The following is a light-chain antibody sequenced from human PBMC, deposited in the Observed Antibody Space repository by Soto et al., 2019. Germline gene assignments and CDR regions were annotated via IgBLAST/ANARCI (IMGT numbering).Light chain of an antibody. Sequence: DRVTITSRASQSITTFLAWYQQKPGKAPQILIYDASKLEPGVPSRLSGGGSGTEFTLTISNLQADDFATYYCQQYSSTPWTFGQGTKVDI. V-gene: IGKV1-5*01. J-gene: IGKJ1*01. CDR1: QSITTF. CDR3: QQYSSTPWT. CDR2: DAS.